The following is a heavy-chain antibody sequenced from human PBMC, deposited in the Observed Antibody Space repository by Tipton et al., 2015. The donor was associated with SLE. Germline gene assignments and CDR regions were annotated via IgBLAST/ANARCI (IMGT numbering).Heavy chain of an antibody. Sequence: SLRLSCAASGFSVSNDYMSWVRQAPGRGLEWISVIFSGGSTYYADSVKGRFTFSRDNSKNTLYLQMNSLRVEDTAVYYCARDTHSGSRADHWGQGTMVTVSS. V-gene: IGHV3-66*01. CDR1: GFSVSNDY. CDR2: IFSGGST. CDR3: ARDTHSGSRADH. J-gene: IGHJ3*01. D-gene: IGHD1-26*01.